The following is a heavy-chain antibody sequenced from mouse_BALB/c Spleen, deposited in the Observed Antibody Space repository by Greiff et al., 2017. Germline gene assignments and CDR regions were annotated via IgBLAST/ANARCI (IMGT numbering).Heavy chain of an antibody. D-gene: IGHD2-4*01. V-gene: IGHV5-12-2*01. J-gene: IGHJ4*01. CDR2: ISNGGGST. CDR1: GFTFSSYT. Sequence: EVQGVESGGGLVQPGGSLKLSCAASGFTFSSYTMSWVRQTPEKRLEWVAYISNGGGSTYYPDTVKGRFTISRDNAKNTLYLQMSSLKSEDTAMYYCAGMITPHYYAMDYWGQGTSVTVSS. CDR3: AGMITPHYYAMDY.